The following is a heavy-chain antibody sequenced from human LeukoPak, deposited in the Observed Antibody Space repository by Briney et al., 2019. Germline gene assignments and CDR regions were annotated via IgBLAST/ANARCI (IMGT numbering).Heavy chain of an antibody. CDR1: GGSISSYY. CDR3: ARGEVGASADYYYYYYMDV. D-gene: IGHD1-26*01. CDR2: IYTSGST. Sequence: NPSETLSLTCTVSGGSISSYYWSWIRQPAGKGLEWIGRIYTSGSTNYNPSLKSRVTMSVDTSKNQFSLKLSSVTAADTAVYYCARGEVGASADYYYYYYMDVWGKGTTVTISS. V-gene: IGHV4-4*07. J-gene: IGHJ6*03.